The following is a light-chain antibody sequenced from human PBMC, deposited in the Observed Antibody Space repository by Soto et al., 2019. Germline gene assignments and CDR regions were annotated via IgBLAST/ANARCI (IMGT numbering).Light chain of an antibody. V-gene: IGKV1-8*01. CDR2: AAS. CDR1: QGISSY. Sequence: AIRMTQSPSSFSASTGDRVTITCRASQGISSYLAWYQQKPGKAPKLLIYAASTLQSGAPSRFSGSGSGTEFTLTISSLQPEDSATYYCLQHNTYPRTFGQGTKVDIK. J-gene: IGKJ1*01. CDR3: LQHNTYPRT.